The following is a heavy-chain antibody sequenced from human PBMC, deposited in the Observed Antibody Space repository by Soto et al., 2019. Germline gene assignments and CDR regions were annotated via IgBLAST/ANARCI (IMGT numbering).Heavy chain of an antibody. D-gene: IGHD2-21*02. CDR3: ARDLWGYCGADCYPLDV. J-gene: IGHJ6*02. V-gene: IGHV4-59*01. Sequence: SETLSLTCTVSGGSISRYYWRWIRQPPGKGLEWIGYMYNTGSTIYNPSLKSRVTISVDTSKNQFSLKLNSVTAADTAVYYCARDLWGYCGADCYPLDVWGQGTTVS. CDR2: MYNTGST. CDR1: GGSISRYY.